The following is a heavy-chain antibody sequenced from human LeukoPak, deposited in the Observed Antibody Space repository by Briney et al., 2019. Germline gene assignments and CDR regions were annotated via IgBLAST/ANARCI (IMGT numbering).Heavy chain of an antibody. CDR1: GGSISSSNW. J-gene: IGHJ4*02. CDR3: ARDSGYDDPDYFDY. Sequence: PSETLSLTCAVSGGSISSSNWWSWVRQPPGKGLEWIGEIYHSGGTNYNPSLKSRVTISVDKSKNQFSLKLSSVTAADTAVYYCARDSGYDDPDYFDYWGQGTLVTVSS. V-gene: IGHV4-4*02. D-gene: IGHD5-12*01. CDR2: IYHSGGT.